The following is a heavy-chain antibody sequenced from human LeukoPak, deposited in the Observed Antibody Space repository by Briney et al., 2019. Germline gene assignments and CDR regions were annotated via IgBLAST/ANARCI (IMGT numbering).Heavy chain of an antibody. D-gene: IGHD6-13*01. CDR2: ISGSGGST. CDR3: AKDLMGSWYGMGFDY. CDR1: GFTFSSYA. J-gene: IGHJ4*02. Sequence: TGGSLRLSCAASGFTFSSYAMSWVRQAPGKGLEWVSAISGSGGSTYYADSVKGRFTISRDNSKNTLYLQMNSLRAEDTAVYYCAKDLMGSWYGMGFDYWGQGTLVTVSS. V-gene: IGHV3-23*01.